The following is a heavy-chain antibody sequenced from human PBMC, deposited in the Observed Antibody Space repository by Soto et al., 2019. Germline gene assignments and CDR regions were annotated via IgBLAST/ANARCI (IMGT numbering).Heavy chain of an antibody. V-gene: IGHV4-31*03. CDR3: AASANADFFDY. Sequence: QVQLQESGPGLVTPSQSLSLTCTVSGGSISSGAYYWRWIRQHLGRGLEWIGHISYSGKSDYNPCLESRVAISLDTTRNQFSLKLSSVTAADTAVYYCAASANADFFDYWGPGALVTVSA. CDR2: ISYSGKS. J-gene: IGHJ4*02. CDR1: GGSISSGAYY.